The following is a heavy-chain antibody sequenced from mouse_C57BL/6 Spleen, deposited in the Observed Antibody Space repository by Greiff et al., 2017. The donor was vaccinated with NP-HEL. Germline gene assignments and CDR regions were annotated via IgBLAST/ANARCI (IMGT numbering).Heavy chain of an antibody. CDR2: IYPGSGST. CDR3: AREGLRRLAWFAY. V-gene: IGHV1-55*01. D-gene: IGHD2-4*01. Sequence: VQLQQPGAELVKPGASVKMSCKASGYTFTSYWITWVKQRPGQGLEWIGDIYPGSGSTNYNEKFKSKATLTVDTSSSTAYMQLSSLTSEDSAVYYCAREGLRRLAWFAYWGQGTLVTVSA. CDR1: GYTFTSYW. J-gene: IGHJ3*01.